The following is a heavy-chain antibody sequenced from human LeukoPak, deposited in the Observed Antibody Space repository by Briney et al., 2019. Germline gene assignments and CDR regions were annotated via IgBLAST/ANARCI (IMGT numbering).Heavy chain of an antibody. V-gene: IGHV3-74*01. D-gene: IGHD3-10*01. CDR1: GFTFSSYW. CDR2: INSDGSST. J-gene: IGHJ4*02. CDR3: AKGPPYKVRGVILLDY. Sequence: GGSLRLSCAASGFTFSSYWMHWVRQAPGKGLVGVSRINSDGSSTSYADSVKGRFTISRDNSKNTLYLQMNSLRAEDTAVYYCAKGPPYKVRGVILLDYWGQGTLVTVSS.